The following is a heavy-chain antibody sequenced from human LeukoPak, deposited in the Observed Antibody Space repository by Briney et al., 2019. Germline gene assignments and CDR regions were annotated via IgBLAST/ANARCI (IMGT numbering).Heavy chain of an antibody. CDR2: TSGDNVNT. CDR1: GYTFINYG. D-gene: IGHD3-3*01. V-gene: IGHV1-18*01. Sequence: GASVKVSCKASGYTFINYGISWVRQAPGQGLEWMGWTSGDNVNTYYAQKFLGRVTMTTDTSTTTAYMELRGLRSDDTAVYYCARDWEWRARRDLFDPWGQGTRVTVSS. J-gene: IGHJ5*02. CDR3: ARDWEWRARRDLFDP.